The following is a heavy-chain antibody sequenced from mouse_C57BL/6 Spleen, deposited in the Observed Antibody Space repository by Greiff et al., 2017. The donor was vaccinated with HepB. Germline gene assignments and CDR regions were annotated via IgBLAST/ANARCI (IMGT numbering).Heavy chain of an antibody. J-gene: IGHJ2*01. V-gene: IGHV1-50*01. CDR3: ASGYGYDDY. CDR2: IDPSDSYT. D-gene: IGHD2-2*01. CDR1: GYTSTSYW. Sequence: LQQPGAEFVKPGAPVKLSCKASGYTSTSYWMQWVKQRPGQGLEWIGEIDPSDSYTNYNQKFKGKATLTVDTSSSTAYMQLSSLTSEDSAVYYCASGYGYDDYWGQGTTLTVSS.